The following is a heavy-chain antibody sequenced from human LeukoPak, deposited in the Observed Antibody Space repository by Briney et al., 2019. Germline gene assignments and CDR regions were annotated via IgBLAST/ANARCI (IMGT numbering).Heavy chain of an antibody. D-gene: IGHD3-22*01. CDR2: INHSGST. Sequence: SETLSLTCAVYGGSFSGYYWSWIRQPPGKGLEWIGEINHSGSTNYNPSLKSRVTISVDTSKNQFSLKLSSVTAADTAVYYCARAPYYYDSSGYLTHAFDIWGQGTMVTVSS. CDR1: GGSFSGYY. CDR3: ARAPYYYDSSGYLTHAFDI. V-gene: IGHV4-34*01. J-gene: IGHJ3*02.